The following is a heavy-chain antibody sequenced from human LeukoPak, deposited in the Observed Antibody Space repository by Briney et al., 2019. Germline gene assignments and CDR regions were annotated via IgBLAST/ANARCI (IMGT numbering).Heavy chain of an antibody. D-gene: IGHD6-6*01. V-gene: IGHV3-7*04. CDR1: GFTFSSYW. CDR3: AGGWKLVRTPID. CDR2: IKQDGSEK. Sequence: GGSLRLSCAASGFTFSSYWMSWVRQAPGKGLEWVANIKQDGSEKYYVDSVKGRFTISRDDAKNSLYLQMNSLRAEDTAVYYCAGGWKLVRTPIDWGQGTLVTVSS. J-gene: IGHJ4*02.